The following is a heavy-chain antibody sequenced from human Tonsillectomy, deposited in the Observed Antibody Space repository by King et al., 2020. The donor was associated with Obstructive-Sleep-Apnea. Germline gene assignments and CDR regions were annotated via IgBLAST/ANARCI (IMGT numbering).Heavy chain of an antibody. D-gene: IGHD6-13*01. CDR1: GFSLSTSGMC. CDR3: ARGGIAAPRTYFDY. CDR2: IDWADDK. V-gene: IGHV2-70*01. J-gene: IGHJ4*02. Sequence: TLKESGPALLKPTQTLTLTCTFSGFSLSTSGMCVSWIRQPPGNALEGLSLIDWADDKYYSTSLKTRLTISKDTSKNQVVLKLTNMDPVETATYYCARGGIAAPRTYFDYWGQGTLVTVSS.